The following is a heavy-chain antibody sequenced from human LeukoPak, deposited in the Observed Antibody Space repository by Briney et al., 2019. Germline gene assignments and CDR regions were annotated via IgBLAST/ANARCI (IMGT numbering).Heavy chain of an antibody. CDR1: GGTFSSYA. CDR2: IIPIFGTA. CDR3: ARDARSGIAAAARLATAGSDY. Sequence: SVKVSCKASGGTFSSYAISWVRQAPGQGLEWMGGIIPIFGTANYAQKFQGRVTITADESTSTAYMELSSLRSEDTAVYYCARDARSGIAAAARLATAGSDYWGQGTLVTVSS. V-gene: IGHV1-69*13. J-gene: IGHJ4*02. D-gene: IGHD6-13*01.